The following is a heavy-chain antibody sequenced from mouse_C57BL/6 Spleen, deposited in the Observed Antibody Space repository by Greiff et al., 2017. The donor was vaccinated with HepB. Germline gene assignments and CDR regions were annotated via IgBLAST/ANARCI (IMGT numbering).Heavy chain of an antibody. Sequence: QVQLQQPGAELVRPGSSVKLSCKASGYTFTSYWMDWVKQRPGQGLEWIGNIYPSDSETHYNQKFKDKATLTVDKSSSTAYMQLSSLTSEDSAVYYCAREGMYGGFDYWGQGTTLTVSS. D-gene: IGHD1-1*01. V-gene: IGHV1-61*01. CDR3: AREGMYGGFDY. CDR1: GYTFTSYW. J-gene: IGHJ2*01. CDR2: IYPSDSET.